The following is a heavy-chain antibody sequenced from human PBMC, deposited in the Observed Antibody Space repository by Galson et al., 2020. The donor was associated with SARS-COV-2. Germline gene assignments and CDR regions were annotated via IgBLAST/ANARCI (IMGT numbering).Heavy chain of an antibody. CDR2: IKQDGSEK. CDR3: ARGGDIVVVVAATFGAFDI. J-gene: IGHJ3*02. Sequence: GGSLRLSCAASGFTISSYWMSWVRQAPGKGLEWVANIKQDGSEKYYVDSVKGRFTISRDNAKNSLYLQMNSLRAEDTAVYYCARGGDIVVVVAATFGAFDIWGQGTMVTVSS. V-gene: IGHV3-7*01. D-gene: IGHD2-15*01. CDR1: GFTISSYW.